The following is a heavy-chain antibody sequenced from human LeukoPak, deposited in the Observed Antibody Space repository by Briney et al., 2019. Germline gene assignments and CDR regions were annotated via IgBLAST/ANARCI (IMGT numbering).Heavy chain of an antibody. D-gene: IGHD3-9*01. V-gene: IGHV1-2*02. CDR2: INSKSGFT. CDR3: SRNFDMKGFDP. CDR1: GYTFTCYY. Sequence: ASVKVSCKASGYTFTCYYMNWVRQAPGQGLEWMGWINSKSGFTQYAHKFQGRVTKTRDTSITTVYMDLTRMTSEDHDVYDLSRNFDMKGFDPWGQATLVTVSS. J-gene: IGHJ5*02.